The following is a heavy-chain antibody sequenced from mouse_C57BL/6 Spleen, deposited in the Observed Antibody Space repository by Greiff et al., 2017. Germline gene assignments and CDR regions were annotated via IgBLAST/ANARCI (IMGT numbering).Heavy chain of an antibody. CDR2: IDPNSGGT. V-gene: IGHV1-72*01. Sequence: QQSCKASGYTFTSYWMHWVKQRPGRGLEWIGRIDPNSGGTKYNEKFKSKATLTVDKPSSTAYMQLSSLTSEDSAVYYCARGDYYGSSLYAMDYWGQGTSVTVSS. CDR1: GYTFTSYW. CDR3: ARGDYYGSSLYAMDY. J-gene: IGHJ4*01. D-gene: IGHD1-1*01.